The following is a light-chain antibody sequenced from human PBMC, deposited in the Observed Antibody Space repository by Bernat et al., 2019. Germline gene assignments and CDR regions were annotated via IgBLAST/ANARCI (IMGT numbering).Light chain of an antibody. J-gene: IGLJ3*02. V-gene: IGLV2-11*01. Sequence: QSALTQPRSVSGSPGQSVTISCTGTSSDVGGYNYVSWYQQHPGKAPKLMIYDVNKRPSGVPDRFSGSKSDNTASLTLSGLQAEDEDDYYCCSYAGNTAWVFGAGTKVTVL. CDR2: DVN. CDR3: CSYAGNTAWV. CDR1: SSDVGGYNY.